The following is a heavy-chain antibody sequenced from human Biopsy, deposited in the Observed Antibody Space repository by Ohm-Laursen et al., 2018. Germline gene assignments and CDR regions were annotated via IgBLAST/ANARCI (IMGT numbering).Heavy chain of an antibody. CDR1: GYSFTSYY. J-gene: IGHJ5*01. Sequence: ASVKVFCKVSGYSFTSYYMHWVRQAPGQGLEWMGIINPSGGSTDYAQKFQGRVTMTRDTSTSTVYMELISLRSDDTAVYYCAKGGHKAWLDSWGQGALVTVSS. CDR3: AKGGHKAWLDS. D-gene: IGHD1-26*01. V-gene: IGHV1-46*01. CDR2: INPSGGST.